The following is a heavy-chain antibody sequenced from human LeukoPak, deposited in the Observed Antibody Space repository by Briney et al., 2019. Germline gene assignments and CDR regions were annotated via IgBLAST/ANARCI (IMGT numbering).Heavy chain of an antibody. CDR3: ARKAVGELL. D-gene: IGHD3-10*01. V-gene: IGHV3-7*01. CDR2: IKEDGSEK. CDR1: GFTFRSYC. J-gene: IGHJ4*02. Sequence: PGGSLRLSCVASGFTFRSYCMICFRQAPVKVLEWVANIKEDGSEKYYVDSVKGRFTISRDNTKNSLYLQMNSLRAEDTAVYYCARKAVGELLGGQGTLVTVSS.